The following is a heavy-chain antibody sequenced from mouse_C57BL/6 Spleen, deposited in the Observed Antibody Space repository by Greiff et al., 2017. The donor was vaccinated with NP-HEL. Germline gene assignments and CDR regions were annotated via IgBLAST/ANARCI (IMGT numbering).Heavy chain of an antibody. Sequence: EVQLQQSGTVLARPGASVKMSCKTSGYTFTSYWMHWVKQRPGQGLEWIGAIYPGNSDTSYNQKFKGKAKLTAVTSASTAYMELSSLTNEDSAVYYCTRSYDYDDGAWFAYWGQGTLVTVSA. D-gene: IGHD2-4*01. CDR3: TRSYDYDDGAWFAY. CDR1: GYTFTSYW. CDR2: IYPGNSDT. J-gene: IGHJ3*01. V-gene: IGHV1-5*01.